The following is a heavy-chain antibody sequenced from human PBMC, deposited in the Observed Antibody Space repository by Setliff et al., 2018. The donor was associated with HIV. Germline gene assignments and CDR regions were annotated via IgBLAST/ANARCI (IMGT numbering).Heavy chain of an antibody. CDR2: MNPNSGNT. V-gene: IGHV1-8*02. J-gene: IGHJ6*03. D-gene: IGHD2-2*01. Sequence: PGPSVKVSCKASGYILSDYYLHWARQAPGQGLEWMGWMNPNSGNTGYAQKFQGRVTMTRNTSISTAYMELSSLRSEDTAVYYCARGAGDIVVVPAALRNYYYYYMDVWGKGTTVTVSS. CDR1: GYILSDYY. CDR3: ARGAGDIVVVPAALRNYYYYYMDV.